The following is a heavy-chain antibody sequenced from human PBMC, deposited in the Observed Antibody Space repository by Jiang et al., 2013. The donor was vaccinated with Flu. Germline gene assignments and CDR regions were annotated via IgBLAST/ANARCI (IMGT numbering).Heavy chain of an antibody. V-gene: IGHV4-38-2*01. J-gene: IGHJ1*01. D-gene: IGHD3-22*01. CDR2: ISHSGYT. CDR1: GYSISSGYY. CDR3: GGSDYGIEYFQH. Sequence: QTLSLTCVVSGYSISSGYYWGWIRQPPGRGLEWVGSISHSGYTYYSPSLNSRATIFADASKNQFSLKLNSVTAADSAVFYCGGSDYGIEYFQHWGQGILVTVSS.